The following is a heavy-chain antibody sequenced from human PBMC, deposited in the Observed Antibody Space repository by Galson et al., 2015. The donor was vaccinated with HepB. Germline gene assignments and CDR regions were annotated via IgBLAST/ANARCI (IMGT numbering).Heavy chain of an antibody. Sequence: SLRLSCAASEFILSMYWMNWVRQAPGKGLEWVANIKEDGSENNYVDSVKGRFTIARDNAKNSLYLQMNSLRAEDTAVYYCARVKRGEWYSFYYYGMDVWGRGTTVTVSS. CDR2: IKEDGSEN. D-gene: IGHD3-10*01. V-gene: IGHV3-7*05. CDR1: EFILSMYW. J-gene: IGHJ6*02. CDR3: ARVKRGEWYSFYYYGMDV.